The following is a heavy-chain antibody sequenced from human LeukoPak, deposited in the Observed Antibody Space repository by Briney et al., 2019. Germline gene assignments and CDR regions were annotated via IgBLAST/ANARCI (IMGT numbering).Heavy chain of an antibody. CDR3: ARDTGYSGSWFDP. V-gene: IGHV4-30-4*01. J-gene: IGHJ5*02. D-gene: IGHD5-12*01. CDR1: GGSISSGDYY. CDR2: IHYSGST. Sequence: TSETLPLTCTVSGGSISSGDYYWSWIRQPPGKGLEWIGYIHYSGSTYYNPSLKSRVTISVDTSKNQFSLKLSSVTAADTAVYYCARDTGYSGSWFDPWGQGTLVTVSS.